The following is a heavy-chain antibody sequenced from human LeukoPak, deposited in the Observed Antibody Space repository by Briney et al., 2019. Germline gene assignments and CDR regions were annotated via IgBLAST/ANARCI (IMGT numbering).Heavy chain of an antibody. CDR3: ASESRQLGN. D-gene: IGHD1-1*01. CDR2: ISNSGSP. J-gene: IGHJ4*02. Sequence: SETLSLTCTVSGASISSLYWSWIRQPQGRGLEWIGFISNSGSPTYNPSLNSRVTISLDTSKNQFSLKVNYVTAADTAVYYCASESRQLGNWGQGTLVTVSS. V-gene: IGHV4-59*01. CDR1: GASISSLY.